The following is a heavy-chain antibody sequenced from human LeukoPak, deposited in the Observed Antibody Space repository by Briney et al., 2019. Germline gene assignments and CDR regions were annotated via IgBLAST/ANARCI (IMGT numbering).Heavy chain of an antibody. CDR1: GYTFTGYY. D-gene: IGHD2-8*01. J-gene: IGHJ5*02. CDR2: INPNSGGT. CDR3: ARRDIVLMVYADNWFDP. V-gene: IGHV1-2*02. Sequence: ASVKVSCKASGYTFTGYYMHWVRQAPGQGLEWMGWINPNSGGTNYAQKFQGRVTMTRDTSISTAYMELSRLRSDDTAVYYCARRDIVLMVYADNWFDPWGQGTLVTVSS.